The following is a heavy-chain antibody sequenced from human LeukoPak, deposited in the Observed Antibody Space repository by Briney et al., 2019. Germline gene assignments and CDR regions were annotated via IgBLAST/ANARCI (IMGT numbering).Heavy chain of an antibody. D-gene: IGHD6-19*01. Sequence: ASVKVSCKSSGYTFTGYYMHWVRQPPGQGLEGMGLINPNSGGTNYAQKFQGRVTMTRDTSISTAYMELSRLRSDDTAVYYCARTAPYSSGWYLVDYWGEGTLVTVSS. CDR1: GYTFTGYY. J-gene: IGHJ4*02. CDR2: INPNSGGT. CDR3: ARTAPYSSGWYLVDY. V-gene: IGHV1-2*02.